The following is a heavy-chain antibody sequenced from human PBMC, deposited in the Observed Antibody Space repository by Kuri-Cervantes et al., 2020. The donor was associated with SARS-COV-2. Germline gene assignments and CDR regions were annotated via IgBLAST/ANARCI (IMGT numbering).Heavy chain of an antibody. CDR2: IWYDGSNK. CDR1: GFTFSSYG. V-gene: IGHV3-33*08. CDR3: ARDCVYTSSSWFGP. Sequence: GGSLRLSCAASGFTFSSYGMHWVRQAPGKGLEWVAVIWYDGSNKYYADSVKGRFTISRDNSKNTLYLQMNSLRAEDTAVYYCARDCVYTSSSWFGPWGQGTLVPVSS. J-gene: IGHJ5*02. D-gene: IGHD6-6*01.